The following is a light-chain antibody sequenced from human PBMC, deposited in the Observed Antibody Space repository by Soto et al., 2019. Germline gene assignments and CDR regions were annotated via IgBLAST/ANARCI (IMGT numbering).Light chain of an antibody. V-gene: IGLV2-14*01. Sequence: QSALTQPASVSGSPGQSITISCTGTSSDVGGYNYVSWYQQHPGKAPKFMIYDVSNRPSGVSNRFSGSKSGNTASLTISGLQAADEADYYCSTYTSSSTLGHVVFGGGTKLTVL. J-gene: IGLJ2*01. CDR3: STYTSSSTLGHVV. CDR2: DVS. CDR1: SSDVGGYNY.